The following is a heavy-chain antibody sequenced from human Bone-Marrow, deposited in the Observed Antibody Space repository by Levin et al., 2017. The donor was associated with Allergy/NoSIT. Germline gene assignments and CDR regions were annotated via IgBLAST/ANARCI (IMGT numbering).Heavy chain of an antibody. CDR3: TRSPLYGDTPYFDS. V-gene: IGHV1-45*01. CDR2: ITIYNGNT. CDR1: GYTFTYRH. Sequence: SVKVSCKASGYTFTYRHLHWLRQAPGQALEWMGWITIYNGNTAYARKFQDRVRITRENSLTTVYMELVNLRSEDTAIYYCTRSPLYGDTPYFDSWGQGTLVTVSS. D-gene: IGHD2/OR15-2a*01. J-gene: IGHJ4*02.